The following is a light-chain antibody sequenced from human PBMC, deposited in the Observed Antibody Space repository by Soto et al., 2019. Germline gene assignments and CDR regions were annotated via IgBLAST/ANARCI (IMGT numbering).Light chain of an antibody. CDR3: QHYNSYPEA. Sequence: DIQMTQAPSTLSGSVGDRVTIACRASQTISSWLAWYQQKPGKAPKLLMYKASTLKSGVPSRFSGSGAGTEFTLTISSLQPDDFATYYCQHYNSYPEAFGQGTKVDIK. V-gene: IGKV1-5*03. J-gene: IGKJ1*01. CDR1: QTISSW. CDR2: KAS.